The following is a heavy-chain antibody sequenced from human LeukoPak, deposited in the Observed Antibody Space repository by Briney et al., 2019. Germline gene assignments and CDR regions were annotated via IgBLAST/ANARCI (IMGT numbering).Heavy chain of an antibody. CDR1: GGSLTGYY. J-gene: IGHJ3*01. CDR3: ARHIAVSYDAFDL. D-gene: IGHD6-19*01. CDR2: VFYNGRT. Sequence: SETLSLTCTVSGGSLTGYYWSWIRQPPGKGLEWIGYVFYNGRTLYNPSLRSRVTISVDTSMTQFSLKLTSVTAADTAVYYCARHIAVSYDAFDLWGRGTMVSLSS. V-gene: IGHV4-59*08.